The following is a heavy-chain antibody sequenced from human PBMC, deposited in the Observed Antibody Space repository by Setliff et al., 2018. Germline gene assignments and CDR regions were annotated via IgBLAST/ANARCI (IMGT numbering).Heavy chain of an antibody. Sequence: LSLTCAVYGGSFSGYYWSWIRQPPGKRLEWIGNIGHTGSINYNPSLKSRLTISRDTSKNQVSLKLNSVTATDTAVYYCARDLGHGGDSDYWGQGILVTVSS. CDR2: IGHTGSI. J-gene: IGHJ4*02. D-gene: IGHD2-21*02. CDR1: GGSFSGYY. V-gene: IGHV4-34*01. CDR3: ARDLGHGGDSDY.